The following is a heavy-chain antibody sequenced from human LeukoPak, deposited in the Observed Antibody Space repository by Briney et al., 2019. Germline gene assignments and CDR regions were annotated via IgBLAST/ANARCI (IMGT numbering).Heavy chain of an antibody. V-gene: IGHV4-39*01. D-gene: IGHD3-3*01. CDR2: IYYSGST. J-gene: IGHJ5*02. Sequence: KPSETLSLTCTVSGGSISSSSYYWGWIRQPPGKGLEWIGSIYYSGSTYYNPSLKSRVTISVDTSKNQFSLKLSSVTAADTAVYYCASYGRPGLHTYYDFWSGYSRGRFDPWGQGTLVTVSS. CDR1: GGSISSSSYY. CDR3: ASYGRPGLHTYYDFWSGYSRGRFDP.